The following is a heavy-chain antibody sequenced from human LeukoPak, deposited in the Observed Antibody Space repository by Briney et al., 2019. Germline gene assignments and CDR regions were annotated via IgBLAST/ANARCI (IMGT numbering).Heavy chain of an antibody. Sequence: GGSLRLSCAASGFTFSRYGIHWVRQAPGKGLEWVAFIRYDGSNKYYADSVKGRFTISRDNSKNTLYLQMNSLRAEDTAVYYCAREMSWLGYFDYWGQGTLLTVSS. CDR2: IRYDGSNK. CDR1: GFTFSRYG. D-gene: IGHD3-10*01. CDR3: AREMSWLGYFDY. J-gene: IGHJ4*02. V-gene: IGHV3-30*02.